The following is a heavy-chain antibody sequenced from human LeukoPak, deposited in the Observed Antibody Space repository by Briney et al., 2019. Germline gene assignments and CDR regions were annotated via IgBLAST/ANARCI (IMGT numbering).Heavy chain of an antibody. V-gene: IGHV3-30-3*02. CDR1: GFTFSSYA. Sequence: GGSLRLSCAASGFTFSSYAMHWVRQAPGKGLEWVAVISYDGSNKYYADSVKGRFTISRDNSKNTLYLQMNSLRAEDTAVYYCAKRVHYDSSGYLDAFDIWGQGTMVTVSS. CDR3: AKRVHYDSSGYLDAFDI. D-gene: IGHD3-22*01. J-gene: IGHJ3*02. CDR2: ISYDGSNK.